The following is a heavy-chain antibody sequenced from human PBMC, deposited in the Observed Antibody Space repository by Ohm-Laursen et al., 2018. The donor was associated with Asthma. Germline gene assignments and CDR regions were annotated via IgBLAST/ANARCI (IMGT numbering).Heavy chain of an antibody. D-gene: IGHD6-19*01. CDR2: ISYDGSNK. CDR3: ARENGSGWYYFDY. J-gene: IGHJ4*02. V-gene: IGHV3-30-3*01. CDR1: GFTFSSYA. Sequence: SLRLSCTASGFTFSSYAMHWVRQAPGKGLEWVAVISYDGSNKYYADSVKGRFTISRDNSKNTLYLQMNSLRAEDTAVYYCARENGSGWYYFDYWGQGTLVTVSS.